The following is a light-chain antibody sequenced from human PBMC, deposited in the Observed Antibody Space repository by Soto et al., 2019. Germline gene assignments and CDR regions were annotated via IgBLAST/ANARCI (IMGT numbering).Light chain of an antibody. CDR2: QAS. J-gene: IGKJ2*01. V-gene: IGKV1-5*03. Sequence: DIQMTQSPSTLSASVGDRVAISYRASQSVSGWLAWYQQKPGKVPKLLIYQASTLEDGVPSRFSGSGSGTEFTLTISSLQPDDSATYYCQHYNDYSYTFGPGTKVDIK. CDR3: QHYNDYSYT. CDR1: QSVSGW.